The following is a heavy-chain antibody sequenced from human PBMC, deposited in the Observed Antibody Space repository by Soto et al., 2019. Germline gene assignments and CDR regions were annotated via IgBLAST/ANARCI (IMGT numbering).Heavy chain of an antibody. Sequence: QVQLVQSGGGVVQPGRSLRLSCAASGFAFNEYALHWVRQAPGKGLEWVAVIARDGGSEYYGKSVKGRFTISRDKSRNMLYLQMNSLRPEDTAVYFCARNVPTEDGNYGYLMDVWGQGTSVIVSS. CDR3: ARNVPTEDGNYGYLMDV. D-gene: IGHD5-18*01. V-gene: IGHV3-30*14. J-gene: IGHJ6*01. CDR2: IARDGGSE. CDR1: GFAFNEYA.